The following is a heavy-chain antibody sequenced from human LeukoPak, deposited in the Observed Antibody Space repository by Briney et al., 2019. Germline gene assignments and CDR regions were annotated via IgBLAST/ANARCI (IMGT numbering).Heavy chain of an antibody. CDR3: ARQTLHYYDSSGHYWYFDV. CDR1: GGSISTYY. J-gene: IGHJ2*01. D-gene: IGHD3-22*01. CDR2: IYSSGST. Sequence: SETLSLTCSVSGGSISTYYWSWIRQPRGKGLEWIGYIYSSGSTNYNPSLKSRVTISEDTSKNQFSLNLSSVTVTDTAVYYCARQTLHYYDSSGHYWYFDVWGRGTLVTVSS. V-gene: IGHV4-59*08.